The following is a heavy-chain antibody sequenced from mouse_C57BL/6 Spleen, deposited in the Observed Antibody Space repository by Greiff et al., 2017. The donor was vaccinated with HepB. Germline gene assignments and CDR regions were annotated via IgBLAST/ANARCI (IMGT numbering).Heavy chain of an antibody. CDR2: IYPGSGNT. CDR1: GYSFTSYY. J-gene: IGHJ4*01. D-gene: IGHD3-3*01. Sequence: VKLQESGPELVKPGASVKISCKASGYSFTSYYIHWVKQRPGQGLEWIGWIYPGSGNTKYNEKFKGKATLTADTSSSTAYMQLSSLTSEDSAVYYCARGAGPVAMDYWGQGTSVTVSS. CDR3: ARGAGPVAMDY. V-gene: IGHV1-66*01.